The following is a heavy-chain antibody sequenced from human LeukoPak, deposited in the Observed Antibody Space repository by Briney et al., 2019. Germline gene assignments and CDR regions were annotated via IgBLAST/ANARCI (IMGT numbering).Heavy chain of an antibody. D-gene: IGHD1-26*01. CDR2: IWYDASNK. J-gene: IGHJ5*02. V-gene: IGHV3-33*01. CDR3: VRGVGVSRFNYFDP. CDR1: GFTFSNFG. Sequence: GGSLRLSCAASGFTFSNFGMHRVRQAPGKGLEWVAVIWYDASNKYYADSVKGRFTISRDNSKNTLYLQMNSLRDDDTAVYYCVRGVGVSRFNYFDPWGQGTLVTVSS.